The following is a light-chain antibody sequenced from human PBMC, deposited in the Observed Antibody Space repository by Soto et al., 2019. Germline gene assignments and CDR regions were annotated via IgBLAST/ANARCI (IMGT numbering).Light chain of an antibody. J-gene: IGLJ1*01. CDR3: SSYTTSSSYV. CDR1: SSDVGTYKY. CDR2: DVY. V-gene: IGLV2-14*01. Sequence: QAVLTQPASVSGSPGQSITISCTGTSSDVGTYKYVSWYQQHPGKAPKLLIFDVYSRPSGISNRFSGSKSGNTASLTISGLQAEDEADYYCSSYTTSSSYVFGAGTKLTVL.